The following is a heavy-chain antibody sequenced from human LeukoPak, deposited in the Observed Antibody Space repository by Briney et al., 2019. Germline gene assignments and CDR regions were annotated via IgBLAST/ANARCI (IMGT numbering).Heavy chain of an antibody. D-gene: IGHD4-17*01. CDR1: GGSISGYY. V-gene: IGHV4-59*08. Sequence: SETLSLTCTVSGGSISGYYWSWIRQPPGKGLEWIGYIYYSGSTNYNPYLKSRVTISVDTSKNQFSLKLGSVTAADTAVYYCARLTVTTENDDYWGQGTLVTVSS. J-gene: IGHJ4*02. CDR2: IYYSGST. CDR3: ARLTVTTENDDY.